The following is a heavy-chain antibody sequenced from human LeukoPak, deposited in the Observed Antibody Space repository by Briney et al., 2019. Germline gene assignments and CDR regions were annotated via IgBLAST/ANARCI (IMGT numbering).Heavy chain of an antibody. CDR3: ARDDASSSFTY. Sequence: GGSLRLSCVGSGFTFRSHAMSWVRQAPEKGLEFVSGIYENGGTTYYADSVKGRFTISRDNAQNSLYLQMNSLRVEDTAVYYCARDDASSSFTYWGQGALVTVSS. J-gene: IGHJ4*02. D-gene: IGHD3-16*01. V-gene: IGHV3-23*01. CDR2: IYENGGTT. CDR1: GFTFRSHA.